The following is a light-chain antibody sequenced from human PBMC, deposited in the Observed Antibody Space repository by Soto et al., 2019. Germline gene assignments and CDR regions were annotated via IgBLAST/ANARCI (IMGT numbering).Light chain of an antibody. J-gene: IGKJ1*01. CDR1: QSVGSN. V-gene: IGKV3-15*01. Sequence: EIVMTQSPATLSVSPGESATLSCRASQSVGSNLAWYQQRPGQPPRLLMYGASTRATGIPARFSGSGSGAEFTLTISSLQSEDFAVYYCQQYNNRPPWTFGQGTKVEIK. CDR2: GAS. CDR3: QQYNNRPPWT.